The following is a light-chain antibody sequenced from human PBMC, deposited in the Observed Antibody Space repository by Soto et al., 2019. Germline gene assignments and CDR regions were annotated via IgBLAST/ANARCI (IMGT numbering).Light chain of an antibody. J-gene: IGLJ1*01. CDR3: SSYAGTNTLV. Sequence: QSALTQPASVSASPGQSITISCTGTSSDIGGYNYVSWYQQHPGKAPKLMISEVRNRPSGVSIRFSGSRSGNTASLTISGLQADAEADYYCSSYAGTNTLVFGGGTKVTVL. V-gene: IGLV2-14*01. CDR2: EVR. CDR1: SSDIGGYNY.